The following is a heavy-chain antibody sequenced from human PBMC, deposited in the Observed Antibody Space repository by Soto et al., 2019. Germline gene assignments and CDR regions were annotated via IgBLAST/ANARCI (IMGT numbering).Heavy chain of an antibody. Sequence: GSLRLSCAASGFTFSSYAMSWVRQAPGKGLEWVSAISGSGGSTYYADSVKGRFTISRDNSKNTLYLQMNSLRAEDTAVYYCAKDRSGPEMATIQFDYWGQGTLVTVSS. CDR1: GFTFSSYA. CDR2: ISGSGGST. D-gene: IGHD5-12*01. V-gene: IGHV3-23*01. CDR3: AKDRSGPEMATIQFDY. J-gene: IGHJ4*02.